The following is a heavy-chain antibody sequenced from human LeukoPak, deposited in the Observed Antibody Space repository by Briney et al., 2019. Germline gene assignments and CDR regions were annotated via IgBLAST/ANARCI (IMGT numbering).Heavy chain of an antibody. CDR2: IYSGGST. J-gene: IGHJ4*02. Sequence: PGGSLRLSCAASGFTASSNYMSSVRQAPGKGLEWVSVIYSGGSTYYADSVKGRFTISRDNSKNTLYLQMNSLGAEDTAVYYCARAGWIQLWSYFDYWGQGTLVTVSS. CDR3: ARAGWIQLWSYFDY. D-gene: IGHD5-18*01. CDR1: GFTASSNY. V-gene: IGHV3-53*01.